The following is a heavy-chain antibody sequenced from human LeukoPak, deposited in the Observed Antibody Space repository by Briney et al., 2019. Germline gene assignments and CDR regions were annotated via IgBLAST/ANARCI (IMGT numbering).Heavy chain of an antibody. CDR1: GYTFTGYY. Sequence: GASVKVSCKASGYTFTGYYMHWVRQAPGQGLEWMGWINPNSGGTNYAQKFQGRVTMTRDTSISTAYMELSRLRSDDTAVYYCARSATIFGGILNWFDPWGQGTLVTVSS. V-gene: IGHV1-2*02. J-gene: IGHJ5*02. D-gene: IGHD3-3*01. CDR2: INPNSGGT. CDR3: ARSATIFGGILNWFDP.